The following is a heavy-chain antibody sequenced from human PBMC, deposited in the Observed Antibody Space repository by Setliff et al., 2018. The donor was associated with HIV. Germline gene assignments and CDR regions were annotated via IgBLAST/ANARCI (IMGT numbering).Heavy chain of an antibody. Sequence: SETLSLTCTVSGASISGHYWSWIRQPPGKTLEWIGCVYDSGNTYNPSLESRVTISMDTSKNQFSLKVTSVTAADTALYYCARAVAGHTGYHSYYYNYMDVWGKGTTVTVSS. CDR2: VYDSGNT. D-gene: IGHD5-12*01. CDR1: GASISGHY. V-gene: IGHV4-59*11. CDR3: ARAVAGHTGYHSYYYNYMDV. J-gene: IGHJ6*03.